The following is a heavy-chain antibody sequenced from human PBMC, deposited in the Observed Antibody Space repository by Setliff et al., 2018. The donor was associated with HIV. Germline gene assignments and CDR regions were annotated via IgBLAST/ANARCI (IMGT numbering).Heavy chain of an antibody. Sequence: GGSLRLSCAASGLIFSDHFMDWVRQAPGKGLEWVGRSRSISEGFTISRDYSKNTLYLQMNSLRAEDTAVYFCAKDQSYGDYNPPYYFDYWGQGTLVTVSS. CDR1: GLIFSDHF. J-gene: IGHJ4*02. D-gene: IGHD4-17*01. V-gene: IGHV3-72*01. CDR2: GRSRSI. CDR3: AKDQSYGDYNPPYYFDY.